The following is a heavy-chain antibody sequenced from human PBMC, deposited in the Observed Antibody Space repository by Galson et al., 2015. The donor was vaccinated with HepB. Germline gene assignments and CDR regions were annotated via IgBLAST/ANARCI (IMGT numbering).Heavy chain of an antibody. V-gene: IGHV3-74*01. CDR1: GSLFRSYW. D-gene: IGHD4-11*01. J-gene: IGHJ4*02. CDR2: VNSDGRDT. CDR3: AKSPSKFNYFDS. Sequence: SLRLSCAASGSLFRSYWMHWVRQAPGKGLVWVSRVNSDGRDTHYADSVKGRFTISRDNTKNALYLQMNSLRVEDTAVYYCAKSPSKFNYFDSWGQGTLVTVSP.